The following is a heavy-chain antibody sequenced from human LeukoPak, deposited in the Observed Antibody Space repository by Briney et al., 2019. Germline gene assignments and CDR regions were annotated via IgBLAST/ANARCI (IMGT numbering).Heavy chain of an antibody. CDR2: IRSKVYGGTP. V-gene: IGHV3-49*04. J-gene: IGHJ4*02. Sequence: GGSLRLSCITSGFTFGDYAMTWVRQAPGKGLEWVGFIRSKVYGGTPEYAASVKGRFTISRDDSKGIAYLQMNSLKTEDTAVYYCTRDQTPYYWGQGTLVTVSS. CDR3: TRDQTPYY. CDR1: GFTFGDYA.